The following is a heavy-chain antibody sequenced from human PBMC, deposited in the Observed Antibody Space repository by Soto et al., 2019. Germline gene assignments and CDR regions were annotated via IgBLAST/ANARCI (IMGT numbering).Heavy chain of an antibody. D-gene: IGHD2-2*01. Sequence: EVQLVQSGAEVKKPGESLKISCKGSGYSFTSYWIGWVRQMPGKGLEWMGIIYPGDSDTRYSPSFQGQVTISADKSISTAYLQWSSLKASDTAMYYCARLPRYCSSTSCLTPFFDYWGQGTLVTVSS. CDR3: ARLPRYCSSTSCLTPFFDY. J-gene: IGHJ4*02. CDR2: IYPGDSDT. V-gene: IGHV5-51*03. CDR1: GYSFTSYW.